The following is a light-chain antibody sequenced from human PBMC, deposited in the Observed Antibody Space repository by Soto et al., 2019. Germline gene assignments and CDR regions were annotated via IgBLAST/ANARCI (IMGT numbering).Light chain of an antibody. CDR1: SGNIASHP. J-gene: IGLJ2*01. CDR3: QSNDETTPVV. CDR2: EYF. V-gene: IGLV6-57*04. Sequence: NFMLTQPHSVSESPGQTVAIPCSRSSGNIASHPEQWYQQRPGRAPTTVIYEYFQRPSGVPDRFSGSIETSSNSASLTISGLKTEDEADYYCQSNDETTPVVFGGGTKLTVL.